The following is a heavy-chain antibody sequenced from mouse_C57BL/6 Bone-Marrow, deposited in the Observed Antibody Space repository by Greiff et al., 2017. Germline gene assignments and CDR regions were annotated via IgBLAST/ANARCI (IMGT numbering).Heavy chain of an antibody. CDR2: IDPSDSYT. CDR1: GYTFTSYW. J-gene: IGHJ4*01. D-gene: IGHD2-4*01. CDR3: ARGITTRYAMDY. V-gene: IGHV1-50*01. Sequence: VQLQQPGAELVKPGASVKLSCKASGYTFTSYWLQWVKQRPGQGLEWIGEIDPSDSYTNYNQKFKGKATLTVDTSSSTAYMQLSSLTSEDSAVYYCARGITTRYAMDYWGQGTSVTVSS.